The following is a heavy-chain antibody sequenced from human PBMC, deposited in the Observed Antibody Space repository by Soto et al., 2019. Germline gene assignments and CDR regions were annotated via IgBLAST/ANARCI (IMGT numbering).Heavy chain of an antibody. CDR2: INHSGST. CDR1: GGSFSGYY. D-gene: IGHD3-3*01. Sequence: SETLSLTCAVYGGSFSGYYWSWIRQPPGKGLEWIGEINHSGSTNYNPSLKSRVTISVDTSKNQFSLKLSSVTAADTAVYYCARKRGLRFLEWLHNWFDPSGQGTLVTVSS. J-gene: IGHJ5*02. CDR3: ARKRGLRFLEWLHNWFDP. V-gene: IGHV4-34*01.